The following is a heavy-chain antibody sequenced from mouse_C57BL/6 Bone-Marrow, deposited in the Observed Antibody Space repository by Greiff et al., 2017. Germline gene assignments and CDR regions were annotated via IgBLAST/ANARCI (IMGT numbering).Heavy chain of an antibody. D-gene: IGHD1-1*01. CDR1: GYTFTSYW. J-gene: IGHJ3*01. CDR2: IYPGNSDT. V-gene: IGHV1-5*01. Sequence: VQLQQSGTVLARPGASVKMSCKTSGYTFTSYWMHWVKQRPGQGLEWIGAIYPGNSDTSYNQKFKGKAKLTAVTSASTAYMELSSLTNEDSAVYYCTRGNYYGSSSPAWFAYWGQGTLVTVSA. CDR3: TRGNYYGSSSPAWFAY.